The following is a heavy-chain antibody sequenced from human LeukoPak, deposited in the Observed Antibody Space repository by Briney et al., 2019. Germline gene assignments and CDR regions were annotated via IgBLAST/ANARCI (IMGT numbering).Heavy chain of an antibody. CDR3: ARESSGAYYFDY. J-gene: IGHJ4*02. D-gene: IGHD4-17*01. CDR1: GYTFTSYY. V-gene: IGHV1-46*01. Sequence: ASVKVSCKASGYTFTSYYMHWVRQAPGQGLEWMGIINPSGGSTSCAQKFQGRVTMTRDTSTSTVYMELSSLRSEDTAVYYCARESSGAYYFDYWGQGTLVTVSS. CDR2: INPSGGST.